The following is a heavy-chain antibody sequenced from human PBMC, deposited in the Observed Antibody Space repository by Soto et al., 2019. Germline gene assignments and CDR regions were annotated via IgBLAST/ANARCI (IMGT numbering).Heavy chain of an antibody. CDR3: ATGVIWIGYFTVDS. CDR1: GGSFGNSA. D-gene: IGHD3-3*01. J-gene: IGHJ4*02. CDR2: FLPVYRTL. V-gene: IGHV1-69*01. Sequence: QVLLVQSGAEVKKPGSSVKISCKASGGSFGNSAINWVRQTPGQGLERLGGFLPVYRTLNYAQKFQGRVTITADESTGTAYMTLSSLASNDTAVYYCATGVIWIGYFTVDSWGQGTRVTVSS.